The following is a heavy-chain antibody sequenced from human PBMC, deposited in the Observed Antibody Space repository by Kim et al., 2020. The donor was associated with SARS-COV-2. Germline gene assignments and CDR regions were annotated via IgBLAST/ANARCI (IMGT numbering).Heavy chain of an antibody. D-gene: IGHD4-17*01. CDR3: ARAVYGAQGYYFDY. J-gene: IGHJ4*02. Sequence: AQKFQGRVTITADESTSTAYMELSSLRSEDTAVYYCARAVYGAQGYYFDYWGQGTLVTVSS. V-gene: IGHV1-69*01.